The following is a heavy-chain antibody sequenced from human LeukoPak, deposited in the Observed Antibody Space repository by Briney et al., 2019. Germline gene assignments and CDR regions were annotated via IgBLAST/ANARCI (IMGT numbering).Heavy chain of an antibody. J-gene: IGHJ6*03. V-gene: IGHV3-23*01. D-gene: IGHD3-10*01. CDR1: AFTLDNYV. CDR2: TNASCPNT. CDR3: ARDLFSGSGRAGNMDV. Sequence: GGSLRLSCPATAFTLDNYVMGCFRPPAGKGLEWVSTTNASCPNTYSADNVKGRFTISRDNSKSTLYLQMNSLRDEDTAVYDCARDLFSGSGRAGNMDVWGKGTTVTVSS.